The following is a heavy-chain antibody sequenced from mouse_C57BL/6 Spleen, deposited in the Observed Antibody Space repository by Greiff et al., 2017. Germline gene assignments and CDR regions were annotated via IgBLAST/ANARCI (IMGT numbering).Heavy chain of an antibody. Sequence: EVMLVESGGDLVKPGGSLKLSCAASGFTFSSYGMSWVRQTPDKRLEWVATISSGGSYTYYPDSVKGRFTISRDNAKNTLYLQMSSLKSEDTAMYYCARQAWDYFDYWGQGTTLTVSS. CDR1: GFTFSSYG. CDR2: ISSGGSYT. D-gene: IGHD4-1*01. CDR3: ARQAWDYFDY. J-gene: IGHJ2*01. V-gene: IGHV5-6*01.